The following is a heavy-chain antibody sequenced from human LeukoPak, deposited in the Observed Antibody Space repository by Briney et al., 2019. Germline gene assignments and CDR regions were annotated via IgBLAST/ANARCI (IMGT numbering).Heavy chain of an antibody. Sequence: ASVKVSCKASGYTFTGYYMHWVRQAPGQGLEWMGGIIPIFGTANYAQKFQGRVTITADKSTSTAYMELSSLRSEDTAVYYCARERMVRGVRFDYWGQGTLVTVSS. D-gene: IGHD3-10*01. CDR2: IIPIFGTA. V-gene: IGHV1-69*06. J-gene: IGHJ4*02. CDR1: GYTFTGYY. CDR3: ARERMVRGVRFDY.